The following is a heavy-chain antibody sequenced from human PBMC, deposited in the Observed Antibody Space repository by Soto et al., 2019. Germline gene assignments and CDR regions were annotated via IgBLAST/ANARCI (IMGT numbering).Heavy chain of an antibody. J-gene: IGHJ4*02. CDR3: ARVLRYDFWSGYFEF. CDR2: ISISGSNI. V-gene: IGHV3-11*01. D-gene: IGHD3-3*01. Sequence: PGGSLRLSCAASGFTFNDYYMTWIRQAPGKGLEWISYISISGSNIHYADSVKGRFTISRDNAKKSLYLQMDSLRAEDTAVYFCARVLRYDFWSGYFEFWGQGALVTVSS. CDR1: GFTFNDYY.